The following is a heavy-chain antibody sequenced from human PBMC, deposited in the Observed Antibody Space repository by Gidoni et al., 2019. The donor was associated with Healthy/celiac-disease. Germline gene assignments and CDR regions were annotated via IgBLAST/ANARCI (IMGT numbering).Heavy chain of an antibody. V-gene: IGHV3-30*18. CDR1: GFTFSSYG. Sequence: QVQLVESGGGVVQPGRSLRLCCAASGFTFSSYGMHWVRQAPGKWLEWVAVISYDGSNKYYADSVKGRFTISRDNSKNTLYLQMNSLRADDTAVYYCAKDIAVAGTDYFDYWGQGTLVTVSS. CDR2: ISYDGSNK. CDR3: AKDIAVAGTDYFDY. J-gene: IGHJ4*02. D-gene: IGHD6-19*01.